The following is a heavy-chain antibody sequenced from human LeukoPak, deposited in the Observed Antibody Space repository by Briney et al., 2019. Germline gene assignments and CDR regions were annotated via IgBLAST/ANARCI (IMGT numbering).Heavy chain of an antibody. V-gene: IGHV4-34*01. CDR2: INHSGST. CDR1: GGSFSGYY. CDR3: ARDLHGVIVGSSNWFDP. J-gene: IGHJ5*02. D-gene: IGHD3-22*01. Sequence: PSETLSLTCAVYGGSFSGYYWSWIRQPPGKGLEWLGEINHSGSTNYNPSLKSRVTISVDTSKNQFSLKLSSVTAADTAVYYCARDLHGVIVGSSNWFDPWGQGTLVTVSS.